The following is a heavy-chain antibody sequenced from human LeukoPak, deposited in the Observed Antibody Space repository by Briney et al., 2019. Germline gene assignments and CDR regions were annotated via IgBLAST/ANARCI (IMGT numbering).Heavy chain of an antibody. V-gene: IGHV5-51*01. D-gene: IGHD2-15*01. J-gene: IGHJ5*02. CDR3: ARLLVGQSPLNWFDP. Sequence: GESLKISCKGSGYSFTSYWIGWVRPMPGKGLEWMGIIYPGDSDTRYSPSFQGQVTISADKSISTAYLQWSSLKASDTATYYCARLLVGQSPLNWFDPWGQGTLVTVSS. CDR1: GYSFTSYW. CDR2: IYPGDSDT.